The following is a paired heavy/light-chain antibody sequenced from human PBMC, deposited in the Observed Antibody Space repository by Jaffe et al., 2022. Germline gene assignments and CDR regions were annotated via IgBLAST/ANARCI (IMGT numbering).Heavy chain of an antibody. CDR1: GGSISSGSYY. D-gene: IGHD3-10*01. J-gene: IGHJ4*02. CDR2: IYTTGST. Sequence: QVQLQESGPGLVKPSQTLSLTCTVSGGSISSGSYYWSWIRQPAGKGLEWIGRIYTTGSTNYNPSLKSRVTMSVDTSKNQFSLQLSSVTAADTAVYFCAREIYSGSGNYYTGYWGQGTRVTVSS. V-gene: IGHV4-61*02. CDR3: AREIYSGSGNYYTGY.
Light chain of an antibody. Sequence: DIQLTQSPSFLSASVGDRVTITCRASQGISSYLAWYQQKPGKAPKLLIYATSTLQSGVPSRFSGSGSGTEFTLTISSLQPEDFATYYCQQLNSYLYTFGQGTKLEIK. J-gene: IGKJ2*01. CDR3: QQLNSYLYT. V-gene: IGKV1-9*01. CDR1: QGISSY. CDR2: ATS.